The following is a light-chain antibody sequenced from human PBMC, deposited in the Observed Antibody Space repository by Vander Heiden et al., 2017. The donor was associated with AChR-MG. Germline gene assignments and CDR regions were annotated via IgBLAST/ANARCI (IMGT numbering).Light chain of an antibody. CDR1: QSISSW. CDR3: QQDNSYPIT. J-gene: IGKJ5*01. CDR2: DAS. V-gene: IGKV1-5*01. Sequence: DIQMTQSPSTLSASVGDRVTITCRASQSISSWLAWYQQKPGKAPKLLIYDASSLESGVPSRFSGSGSGTEFTLTISSLHPDDFATYYCQQDNSYPITFGQGTRLEIK.